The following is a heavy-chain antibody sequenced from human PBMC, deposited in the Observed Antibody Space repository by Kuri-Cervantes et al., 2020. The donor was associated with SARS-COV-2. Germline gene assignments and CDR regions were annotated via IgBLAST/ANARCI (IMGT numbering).Heavy chain of an antibody. Sequence: GSLRLSCAVYGGSFSGYYWSWIRQPPGKGLEWIGEINHSGATKYNPSLKSRVIVSMDKSKNQFSLKLSSVTAADTAVYYCARGVPGYWGQGSLVTVSS. CDR1: GGSFSGYY. CDR2: INHSGAT. CDR3: ARGVPGY. V-gene: IGHV4-34*01. D-gene: IGHD6-6*01. J-gene: IGHJ4*02.